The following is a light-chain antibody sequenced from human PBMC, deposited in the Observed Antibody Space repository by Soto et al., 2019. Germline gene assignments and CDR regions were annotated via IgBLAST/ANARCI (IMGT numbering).Light chain of an antibody. CDR1: SSDVGAYNY. CDR3: SSYTSATTYV. J-gene: IGLJ1*01. Sequence: QSALTQPASVSGSPGQSITMSCTGTSSDVGAYNYDSWYQQYPGEAPKVIIYDVSHRPAGVSNRFSGSKSGNTASLTISGLQTHDEADYYCSSYTSATTYVFGTGPKLTVL. V-gene: IGLV2-14*01. CDR2: DVS.